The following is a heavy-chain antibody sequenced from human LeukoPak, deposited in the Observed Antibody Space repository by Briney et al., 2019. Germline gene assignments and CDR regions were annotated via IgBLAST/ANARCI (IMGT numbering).Heavy chain of an antibody. CDR2: ISGSGGNT. CDR3: ARRWYDFWSGEESNYYGMDV. V-gene: IGHV3-23*01. J-gene: IGHJ6*02. Sequence: GGSLRLSCAASGLTFSSYAMSWVRQAPGKGLEWVSVISGSGGNTYYPDSVKGRFTISRDNAKNSLYLQMNSLRAEDTAVYYCARRWYDFWSGEESNYYGMDVWGQGTTVTVSS. CDR1: GLTFSSYA. D-gene: IGHD3-3*01.